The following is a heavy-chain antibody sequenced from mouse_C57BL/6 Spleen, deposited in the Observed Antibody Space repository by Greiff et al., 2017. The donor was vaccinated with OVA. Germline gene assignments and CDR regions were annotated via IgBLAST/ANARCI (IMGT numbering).Heavy chain of an antibody. CDR1: GYSITSGYY. V-gene: IGHV3-6*01. Sequence: EVKLQESGPGLVKPSQSLSLTCSVTGYSITSGYYWNWIRQFPGNKLEWMGYISYDGSNNYNPSLKNRISITRDTSKNQFFLKLNSVTTEDTATYYCAIEGYDEAYWGQGTLVTVSA. J-gene: IGHJ3*01. CDR3: AIEGYDEAY. CDR2: ISYDGSN. D-gene: IGHD2-2*01.